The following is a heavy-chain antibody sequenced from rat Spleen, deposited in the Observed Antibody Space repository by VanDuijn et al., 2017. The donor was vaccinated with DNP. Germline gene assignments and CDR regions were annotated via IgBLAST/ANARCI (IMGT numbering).Heavy chain of an antibody. J-gene: IGHJ3*01. CDR1: GFSITSNY. V-gene: IGHV3-1*01. D-gene: IGHD1-4*01. Sequence: EVQLQESGPGLVKPSQSLSLTCSVTGFSITSNYWGWIRKLPGNKMEWIGYINYSGSTGYNPSLKSRISITRDTSKNQFFLHLNSVTTEDTATYFCVRGTAGLTWFAYWGQGTLVTVSS. CDR2: INYSGST. CDR3: VRGTAGLTWFAY.